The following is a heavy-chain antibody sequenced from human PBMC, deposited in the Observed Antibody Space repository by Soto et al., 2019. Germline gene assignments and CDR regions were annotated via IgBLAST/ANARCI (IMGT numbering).Heavy chain of an antibody. Sequence: GESLRLTYAASGFTFSSYAMSWVRQAPGKGLEWVSAISGSGGSTYYADSVKGRFTISRDNSKNTLYLQMNSLRAEDTAVYYCAKLWSYDFWSGSPEHYYGMDVLGQGTTVTVSS. D-gene: IGHD3-3*01. V-gene: IGHV3-23*01. CDR1: GFTFSSYA. J-gene: IGHJ6*02. CDR2: ISGSGGST. CDR3: AKLWSYDFWSGSPEHYYGMDV.